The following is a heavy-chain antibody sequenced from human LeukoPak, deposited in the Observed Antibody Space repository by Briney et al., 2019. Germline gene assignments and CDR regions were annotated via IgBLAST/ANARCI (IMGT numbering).Heavy chain of an antibody. Sequence: SETLSLTCTVSGGSISSYYWSWIRQPPGKGLEWIGYIYYSGSTNYNPSLKSRVTISVDTSKNQFSLKLSSVTAADTAVYYCARALQDYYYGMDVWGQGTTVTVSS. D-gene: IGHD5-24*01. CDR1: GGSISSYY. CDR2: IYYSGST. CDR3: ARALQDYYYGMDV. J-gene: IGHJ6*02. V-gene: IGHV4-59*01.